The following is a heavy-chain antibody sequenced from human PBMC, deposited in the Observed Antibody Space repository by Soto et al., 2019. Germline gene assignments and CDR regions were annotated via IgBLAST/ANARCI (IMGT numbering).Heavy chain of an antibody. V-gene: IGHV1-69*06. CDR2: IIPIFGTA. CDR3: ARDRIVIRGGNSFDP. CDR1: GGTFSSYA. D-gene: IGHD1-7*01. J-gene: IGHJ5*02. Sequence: SSVKVSCKASGGTFSSYAISWVRQAPGQGLEWMGGIIPIFGTANYAQKFQGRVTITADKSTSTAYMELSSLRSEDTAVYYCARDRIVIRGGNSFDPWGQGTLVTVSS.